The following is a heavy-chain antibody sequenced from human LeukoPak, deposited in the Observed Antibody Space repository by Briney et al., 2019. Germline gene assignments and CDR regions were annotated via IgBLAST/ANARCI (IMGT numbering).Heavy chain of an antibody. CDR2: ISDSGNTK. D-gene: IGHD6-19*01. CDR3: ARSIAVTGARACYFDY. Sequence: GSLRLFCAASGFTFSSCEMNWVRQAPGKGLEWVSYISDSGNTKYYADSVKGRFTISRDNAKNSLYLQMNSLRAEDTAVYYCARSIAVTGARACYFDYWGQGTLVTVSS. J-gene: IGHJ4*02. CDR1: GFTFSSCE. V-gene: IGHV3-48*03.